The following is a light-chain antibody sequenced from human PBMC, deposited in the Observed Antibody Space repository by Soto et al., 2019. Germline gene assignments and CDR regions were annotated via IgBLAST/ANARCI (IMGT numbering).Light chain of an antibody. Sequence: EIVLTQSPGTLSLSPGERATLSCRASQSVSSNYLAWYQQKPGQAPRLLIYRASSRATDIPDRFSGSGSGTDFTLTISRLEPEDYAVYYCQQYNDWPTFGPGTKVDIK. CDR1: QSVSSNY. CDR3: QQYNDWPT. J-gene: IGKJ3*01. CDR2: RAS. V-gene: IGKV3-20*01.